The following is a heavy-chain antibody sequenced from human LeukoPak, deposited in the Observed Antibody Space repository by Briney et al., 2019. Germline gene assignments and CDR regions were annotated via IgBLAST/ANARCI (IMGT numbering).Heavy chain of an antibody. V-gene: IGHV3-9*01. CDR1: GFTFDDYA. Sequence: GRSLRLSCAASGFTFDDYAMHWVRQAPGKGLEWASGISWNSGSIGYADSVKGRFTISRDNAKNSLYLQMNSLRAEDTALYYCAKDSSGSYEDWGQGTLVTVSS. J-gene: IGHJ4*02. CDR3: AKDSSGSYED. CDR2: ISWNSGSI. D-gene: IGHD1-26*01.